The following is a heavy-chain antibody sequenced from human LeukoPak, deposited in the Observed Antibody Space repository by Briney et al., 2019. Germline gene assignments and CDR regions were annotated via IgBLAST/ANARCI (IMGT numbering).Heavy chain of an antibody. CDR1: GYTFTSYD. D-gene: IGHD3-16*02. Sequence: SVKVSCKASGYTFTSYDIKWVRQATGQGLEWMGWMNPDRGSTGYAQKFQGRVTMTRNTSISTAYMELSSLRSEDTAVDYCARVGRGITFGGVSVIPNWFDPWGQGTLVTVSS. CDR2: MNPDRGST. V-gene: IGHV1-8*01. J-gene: IGHJ5*02. CDR3: ARVGRGITFGGVSVIPNWFDP.